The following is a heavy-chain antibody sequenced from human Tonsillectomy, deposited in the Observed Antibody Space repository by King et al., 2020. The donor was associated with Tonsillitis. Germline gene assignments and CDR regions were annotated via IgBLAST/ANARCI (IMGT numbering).Heavy chain of an antibody. V-gene: IGHV5-10-1*01. CDR2: IDPSDSYT. CDR3: ARIRGWTPGTFEI. CDR1: GYEFSTYW. Sequence: QLVQSGAEAKKPGEALRISCQGSGYEFSTYWITWVRQVPGRGLQWMGRIDPSDSYTNYSPSFEGHVIISADNSINTAYLQWSSLEASDTAMYYCARIRGWTPGTFEIWGQGTMVTVSS. J-gene: IGHJ3*02. D-gene: IGHD3-10*01.